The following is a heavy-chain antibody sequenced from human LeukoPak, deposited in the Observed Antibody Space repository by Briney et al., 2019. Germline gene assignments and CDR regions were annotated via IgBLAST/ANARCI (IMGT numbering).Heavy chain of an antibody. J-gene: IGHJ4*02. D-gene: IGHD5-12*01. V-gene: IGHV1-69*13. CDR3: ARSPSGYSGYDPVYF. Sequence: SVKVSCKASGGTFSSYAISWVRQAPGQGLEWMGGIIPIFGTANYAQKYQGRVTITADESTSTAYMELSSLRSEDTAVYYCARSPSGYSGYDPVYFWGQGTLVTVSS. CDR1: GGTFSSYA. CDR2: IIPIFGTA.